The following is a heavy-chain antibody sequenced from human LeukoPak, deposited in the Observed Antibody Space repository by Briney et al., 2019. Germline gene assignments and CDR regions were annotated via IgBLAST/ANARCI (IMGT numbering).Heavy chain of an antibody. J-gene: IGHJ6*04. CDR2: ISYDGSNK. D-gene: IGHD3-10*01. CDR3: ARELGRGSGSLYYGMDV. CDR1: GFTFSSYA. Sequence: GGPLRLPCAASGFTFSSYAMHWVRQAPGKGLEWVAVISYDGSNKYYADSVKGRFTISRDNSKNTLYLQMNSLRAEDTAVYYCARELGRGSGSLYYGMDVWGKGTTVTVSS. V-gene: IGHV3-30*04.